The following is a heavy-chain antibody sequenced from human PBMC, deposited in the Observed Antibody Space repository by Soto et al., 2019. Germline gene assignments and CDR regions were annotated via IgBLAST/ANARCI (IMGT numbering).Heavy chain of an antibody. CDR1: GGIFTRYD. J-gene: IGHJ4*02. V-gene: IGHV1-69*01. D-gene: IGHD2-15*01. Sequence: QVQLVQSGAEVKKPGSSVKVSCKASGGIFTRYDIRWVRQAPGQGLEWMGAIIPIFDTANYAQKFQGRLTITADATTSSAYMELSSLSSEDTAIYYCAINEGRDVSNIDYWGQGTLVTVSS. CDR2: IIPIFDTA. CDR3: AINEGRDVSNIDY.